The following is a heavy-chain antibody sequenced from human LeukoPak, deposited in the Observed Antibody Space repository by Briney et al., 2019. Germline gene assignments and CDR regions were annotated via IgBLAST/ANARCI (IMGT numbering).Heavy chain of an antibody. D-gene: IGHD3-22*01. J-gene: IGHJ4*02. CDR1: GGSISSSSYY. V-gene: IGHV4-61*05. Sequence: SETLSLTCTVSGGSISSSSYYWGWIRQPPGKGLEWIGYIYYSGSTNYNPSLKSRVTISVDTSKNQFSLKLSSVTAADTAVYYCARQIITDYYDSSGPFDYWGQGTLVTVSS. CDR3: ARQIITDYYDSSGPFDY. CDR2: IYYSGST.